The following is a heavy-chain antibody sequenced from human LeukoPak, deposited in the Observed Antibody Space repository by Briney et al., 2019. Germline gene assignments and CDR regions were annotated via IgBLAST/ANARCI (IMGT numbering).Heavy chain of an antibody. CDR3: FYSPGD. D-gene: IGHD1-14*01. Sequence: SETLSLTCAVYGGSFSGYYWSWIRQPPGKGLEWIGEINHSGSTYYNPSLKSRVTISVDTSKNQFSLKLSSVTAADTAVYYCFYSPGDWGQGTLVTVSS. V-gene: IGHV4-34*01. J-gene: IGHJ4*02. CDR2: INHSGST. CDR1: GGSFSGYY.